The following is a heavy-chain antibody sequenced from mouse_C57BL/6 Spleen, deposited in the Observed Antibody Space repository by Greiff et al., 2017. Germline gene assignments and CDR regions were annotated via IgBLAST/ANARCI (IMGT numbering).Heavy chain of an antibody. Sequence: VQLQQSGPELVKPGASVKISCKASGYTFTDYYMNWVKQSHGKSLEWIGDINPNNGGTSYNQKFKGKATLTVDKSSSTAYMELRILTSEDSAVYSCARANYVFDYWGQGTTLTVSS. CDR2: INPNNGGT. D-gene: IGHD2-1*01. J-gene: IGHJ2*01. CDR1: GYTFTDYY. V-gene: IGHV1-26*01. CDR3: ARANYVFDY.